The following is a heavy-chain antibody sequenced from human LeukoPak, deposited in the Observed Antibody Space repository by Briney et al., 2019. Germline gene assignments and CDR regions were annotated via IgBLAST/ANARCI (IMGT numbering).Heavy chain of an antibody. Sequence: RGESLEISCQVSGSIFTSYCIGWVRQMPGKGLEWMGIIYPGDSGPTYSPSFQGQVTISVDKSINTAYLQWSSLQASDTAMYYCGMSGDRVPLQDDVFDVWGQGTMVTVST. CDR1: GSIFTSYC. CDR2: IYPGDSGP. J-gene: IGHJ3*01. D-gene: IGHD1-26*01. CDR3: GMSGDRVPLQDDVFDV. V-gene: IGHV5-51*01.